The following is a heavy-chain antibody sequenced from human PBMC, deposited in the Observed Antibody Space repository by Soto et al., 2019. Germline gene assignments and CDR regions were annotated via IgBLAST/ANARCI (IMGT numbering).Heavy chain of an antibody. J-gene: IGHJ4*02. Sequence: GSLRLSCAASGFTFSSYAMHWVRQAPGKGLEWVAVISYDGSNKYYADSVKGRFTISRDNSKNTLYLQMNSLRAEDTAVYYCGPSPPPPSGYYHFDYWGQGTLVTSPQ. D-gene: IGHD3-22*01. CDR2: ISYDGSNK. CDR1: GFTFSSYA. CDR3: GPSPPPPSGYYHFDY. V-gene: IGHV3-30-3*01.